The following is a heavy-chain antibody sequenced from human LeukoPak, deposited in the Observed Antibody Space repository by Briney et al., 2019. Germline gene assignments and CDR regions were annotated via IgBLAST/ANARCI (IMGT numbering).Heavy chain of an antibody. J-gene: IGHJ4*02. CDR2: IYSGGST. CDR3: ARWAGDLGFDY. D-gene: IGHD3-16*01. CDR1: GFTFSSYA. V-gene: IGHV3-53*01. Sequence: PGGSLRLSCAASGFTFSSYAMSWVRQAPGKGLEWVSVIYSGGSTYYADSVKGRFTISRDNSKNTLYLQMNSLRAEDTAVYYCARWAGDLGFDYWGQGTLVTVSS.